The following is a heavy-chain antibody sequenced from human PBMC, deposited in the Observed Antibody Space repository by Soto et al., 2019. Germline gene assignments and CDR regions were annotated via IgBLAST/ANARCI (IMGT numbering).Heavy chain of an antibody. Sequence: EVQLVESGGGLVQPGGSLRLSCAASGFTLSSYSMNWVRQAPGKGLEWVSYISSSSSTIYYADSVKGRFTISRDNAKNSLYLQMNSLRDEDTAVYYCARDNSFYDRSASDYWGQGPLVTVSS. CDR1: GFTLSSYS. CDR3: ARDNSFYDRSASDY. J-gene: IGHJ4*02. D-gene: IGHD3-9*01. V-gene: IGHV3-48*02. CDR2: ISSSSSTI.